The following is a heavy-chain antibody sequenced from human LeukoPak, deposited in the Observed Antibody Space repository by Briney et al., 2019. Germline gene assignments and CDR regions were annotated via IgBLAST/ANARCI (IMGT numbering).Heavy chain of an antibody. CDR3: PKHLYDFSAFDS. D-gene: IGHD5/OR15-5a*01. J-gene: IGHJ4*02. Sequence: PGGSLTLSCAASGFTFSSYAMSWVRQAPGKGLEWVSAISGSGGSTYYADPVKGRFTISRDNSKNTLYLQMNSLRAEDTAVYYWPKHLYDFSAFDSWGQGNLVTVSS. CDR1: GFTFSSYA. V-gene: IGHV3-23*01. CDR2: ISGSGGST.